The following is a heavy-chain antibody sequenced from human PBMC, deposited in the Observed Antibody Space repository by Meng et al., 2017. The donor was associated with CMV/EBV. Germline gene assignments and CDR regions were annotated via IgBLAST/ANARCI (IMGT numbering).Heavy chain of an antibody. CDR1: GFTFDNFW. D-gene: IGHD3-3*01. Sequence: GGSLRLSCVASGFTFDNFWMHWVRQAPGKGPVWVSVINSDGSITNYADSVKGRFTITRDNAKNTVHLQMNSLTAEDSALYYCARIGNGLASRNDNWGQGTMVTVSS. CDR2: INSDGSIT. J-gene: IGHJ4*02. V-gene: IGHV3-74*01. CDR3: ARIGNGLASRNDN.